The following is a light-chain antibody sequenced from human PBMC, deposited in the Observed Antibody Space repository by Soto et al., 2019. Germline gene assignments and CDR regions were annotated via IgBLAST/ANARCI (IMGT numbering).Light chain of an antibody. V-gene: IGKV1-5*01. CDR1: QIISRW. CDR3: QQYNSYPS. CDR2: DAS. Sequence: DIQMTQSPSTLSASVGDRVTITCRASQIISRWLAWYQQKPGKAPKLLIYDASSLESGVPSRFSGSGSGTEFTLTIRSLQPDDFATYYCQQYNSYPSFGQGTKVEIK. J-gene: IGKJ1*01.